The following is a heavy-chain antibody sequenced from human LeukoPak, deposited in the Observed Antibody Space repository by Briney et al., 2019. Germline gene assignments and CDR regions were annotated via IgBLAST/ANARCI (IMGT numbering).Heavy chain of an antibody. CDR1: GFTFSSYW. V-gene: IGHV4-34*01. CDR3: ARGHTRITMLRGSRSAYYFDY. Sequence: GSLRLSCAASGFTFSSYWMSWVRQPPGKGLEWIGEINHSGSTNYNPSLKSRVTISLDTSKNQFSLKLSSVTAADTAVYYCARGHTRITMLRGSRSAYYFDYWGQGTLVTVSS. CDR2: INHSGST. D-gene: IGHD3-10*01. J-gene: IGHJ4*02.